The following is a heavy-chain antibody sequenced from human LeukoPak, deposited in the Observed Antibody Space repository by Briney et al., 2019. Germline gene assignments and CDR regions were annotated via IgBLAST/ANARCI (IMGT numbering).Heavy chain of an antibody. CDR2: IIPIFGTA. V-gene: IGHV1-69*13. J-gene: IGHJ2*01. D-gene: IGHD4-23*01. Sequence: SVKVSCKASGGTFISYAISWVRQAPGQGLEWMEGIIPIFGTANYAQKFQGRVTITADESTSTAYMELSSLRSEDTAVYYCAREMGDWDDYGDNPASGWYFDLWGRGTPVTVSS. CDR3: AREMGDWDDYGDNPASGWYFDL. CDR1: GGTFISYA.